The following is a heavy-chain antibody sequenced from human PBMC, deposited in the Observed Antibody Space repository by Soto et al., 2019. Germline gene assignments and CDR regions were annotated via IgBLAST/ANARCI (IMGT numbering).Heavy chain of an antibody. D-gene: IGHD5-18*01. CDR2: ISAYNGNT. V-gene: IGHV1-18*01. CDR1: GYTFTSYG. CDR3: ATNQIQLWSGAFYYYGMDV. Sequence: QVQLVQSGAEVKKPGASVKVSCKASGYTFTSYGISWVRQAPGQGLEWMGWISAYNGNTNYAQKLQGRVTMTTDTSTSTAYMELRSLRSDDTAVYYCATNQIQLWSGAFYYYGMDVWGQGTTVTVSS. J-gene: IGHJ6*02.